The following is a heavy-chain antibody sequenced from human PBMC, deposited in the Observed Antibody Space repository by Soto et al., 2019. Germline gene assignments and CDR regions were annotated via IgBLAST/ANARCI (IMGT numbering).Heavy chain of an antibody. Sequence: ASVKVSCKASGYTFTSYGISWVRQAPGQGLEWMGWISAYNGNTNYAQKLQGRVTMTTDTSTSTDYMELRSLRTDDTAVYYYARGRTIFGVVMDYYYGMDVWGQGTTVTVSS. V-gene: IGHV1-18*01. D-gene: IGHD3-3*01. CDR3: ARGRTIFGVVMDYYYGMDV. CDR2: ISAYNGNT. J-gene: IGHJ6*02. CDR1: GYTFTSYG.